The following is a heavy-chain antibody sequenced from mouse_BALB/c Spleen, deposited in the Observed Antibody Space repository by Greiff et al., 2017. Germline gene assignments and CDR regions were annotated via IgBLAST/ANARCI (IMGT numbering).Heavy chain of an antibody. Sequence: EVMLVESGGDLVKPGGSLKLSCAASGFTFSSYGMSWVRQTPDKRLEWVATISSGGSYTYYPDSVKGRFTISRDNAKNTLYLQMSSLKSEDTAMYYCARHRGTDYAMDYWGQGTSVTVSS. CDR1: GFTFSSYG. D-gene: IGHD3-3*01. J-gene: IGHJ4*01. CDR3: ARHRGTDYAMDY. CDR2: ISSGGSYT. V-gene: IGHV5-6*01.